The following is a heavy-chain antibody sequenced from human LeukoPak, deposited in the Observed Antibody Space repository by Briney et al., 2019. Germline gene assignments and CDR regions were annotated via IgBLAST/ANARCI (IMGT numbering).Heavy chain of an antibody. Sequence: GGSLRLSCAASGFTFSSYGMHWVRQAPGKGLEWVAFIRYDGSNKYYADSVKGRFTISRDNAKNSLYLQMNSLRAEDTAVYYCARAGGGALRYFDWGPFDYWGQGTLVTVSS. D-gene: IGHD3-9*01. J-gene: IGHJ4*02. CDR1: GFTFSSYG. CDR3: ARAGGGALRYFDWGPFDY. V-gene: IGHV3-30*02. CDR2: IRYDGSNK.